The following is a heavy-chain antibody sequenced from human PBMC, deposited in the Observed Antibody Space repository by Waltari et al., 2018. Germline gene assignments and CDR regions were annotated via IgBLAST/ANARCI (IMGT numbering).Heavy chain of an antibody. D-gene: IGHD3-16*01. J-gene: IGHJ4*02. CDR1: VFTFKTHG. V-gene: IGHV3-23*01. Sequence: DVQLLESVGGLVQPGGPLSLSAAASVFTFKTHGMTWVRQAPGKGLEWVSTISRSDGNTYYADSVKGRFTISRDNSKNALYLQMNSLRAGDTAVYFCAKLGAKTLVPRDWGQGTLVTVSS. CDR3: AKLGAKTLVPRD. CDR2: ISRSDGNT.